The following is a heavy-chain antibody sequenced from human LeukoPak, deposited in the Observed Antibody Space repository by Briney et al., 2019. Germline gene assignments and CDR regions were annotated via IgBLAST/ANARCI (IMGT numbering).Heavy chain of an antibody. CDR1: GFTFSSYT. V-gene: IGHV3-23*01. J-gene: IGHJ4*02. CDR2: ISGSGGST. D-gene: IGHD3-10*01. Sequence: SGGALRLSCAASGFTFSSYTMRWARQAPGKGLEWVSAISGSGGSTYYTDSVKGRFTISRDNSKNTLYLQMNSLRADDTALYYCAKGLLLWFGEPGGFDYWGQGTLVTVSS. CDR3: AKGLLLWFGEPGGFDY.